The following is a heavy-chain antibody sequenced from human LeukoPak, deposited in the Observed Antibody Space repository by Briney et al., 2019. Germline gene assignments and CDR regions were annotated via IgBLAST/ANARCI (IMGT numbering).Heavy chain of an antibody. CDR2: INHSGST. CDR1: GGSFSGYY. J-gene: IGHJ4*02. D-gene: IGHD2-21*02. V-gene: IGHV4-34*01. Sequence: PSGTLSLTCAVYGGSFSGYYWSWIRQPPGKGLEWIGEINHSGSTNYNPSLKSRVTISVDTSKNQFSLKLSSVTAADTAVYYCARGLTARRTFDYWGQGTLVTVSS. CDR3: ARGLTARRTFDY.